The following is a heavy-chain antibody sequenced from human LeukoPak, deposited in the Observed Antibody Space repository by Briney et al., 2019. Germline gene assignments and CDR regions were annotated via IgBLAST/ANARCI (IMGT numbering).Heavy chain of an antibody. V-gene: IGHV3-30-3*01. J-gene: IGHJ4*02. CDR2: ISYDGSNK. CDR3: ARDAPYYYDSSGYLSH. CDR1: GFTFSSYA. D-gene: IGHD3-22*01. Sequence: GRSLGLSCAASGFTFSSYAMHWVRQAPGKGLEWVAVISYDGSNKYYADSVKGRFTISRDNSKNTLYLQMNSLRAEDTAVYYCARDAPYYYDSSGYLSHWGQGTLVTVSS.